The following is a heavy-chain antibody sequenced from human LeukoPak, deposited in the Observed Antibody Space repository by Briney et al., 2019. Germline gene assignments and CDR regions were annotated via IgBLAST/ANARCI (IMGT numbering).Heavy chain of an antibody. V-gene: IGHV1-8*01. Sequence: ASVKVSCKASGYTFTSYGINWVRQAPGQGLEWMGWMNPNSTNTGYAQKFQGRVTMTRNTSRSTAYMELSSLRSEDTAVYYCARGPRDYWGQGTLVTVSS. CDR2: MNPNSTNT. CDR3: ARGPRDY. J-gene: IGHJ4*02. CDR1: GYTFTSYG.